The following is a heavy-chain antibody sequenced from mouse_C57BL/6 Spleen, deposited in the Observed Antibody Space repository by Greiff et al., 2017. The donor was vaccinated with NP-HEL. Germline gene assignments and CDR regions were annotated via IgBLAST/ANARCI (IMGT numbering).Heavy chain of an antibody. CDR2: IDPENGDT. V-gene: IGHV14-4*01. CDR1: GFNIKDDY. Sequence: EVQLVESGAELVRPGASVKLSCTASGFNIKDDYMHWVKQRPEQGLEWIGWIDPENGDTEYASKFQGKATITADTSSNTAYLQLSSLTSEDTAVYYCTTGSNYDFDYWGQGTTLTVSS. D-gene: IGHD2-5*01. CDR3: TTGSNYDFDY. J-gene: IGHJ2*01.